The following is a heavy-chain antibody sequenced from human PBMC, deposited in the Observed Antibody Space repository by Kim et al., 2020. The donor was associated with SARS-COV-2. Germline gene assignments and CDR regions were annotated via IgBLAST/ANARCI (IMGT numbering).Heavy chain of an antibody. V-gene: IGHV3-7*01. Sequence: DGSEKFYVDSVKGRVTISRDNAKNSVYLQMNSLRGEDTAFYYCARQNYFDSWGQGTLVTVSS. CDR2: DGSEK. CDR3: ARQNYFDS. J-gene: IGHJ4*02.